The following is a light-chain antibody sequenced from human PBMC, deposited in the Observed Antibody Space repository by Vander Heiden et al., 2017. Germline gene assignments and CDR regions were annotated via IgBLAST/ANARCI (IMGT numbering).Light chain of an antibody. CDR2: DDS. V-gene: IGLV3-21*02. J-gene: IGLJ2*01. CDR1: NIGSKT. CDR3: QVWDSSSDHVV. Sequence: SYVLTQSPSVSVAPGQTARISCGGSNIGSKTVDWYQQKPGQAPVLVVYDDSDRPSGIPERFSGSNSGNTATLTIRRVEAGDEADYYCQVWDSSSDHVVFGGGTKLTVL.